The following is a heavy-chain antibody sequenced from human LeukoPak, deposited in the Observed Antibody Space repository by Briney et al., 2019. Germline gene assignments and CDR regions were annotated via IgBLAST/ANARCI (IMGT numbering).Heavy chain of an antibody. D-gene: IGHD3-16*01. CDR1: GLTFSNYL. CDR2: INQYGSEK. J-gene: IGHJ4*02. CDR3: ARSLGDD. V-gene: IGHV3-7*01. Sequence: GGSLRLSCAASGLTFSNYLMTWVRQAPGKGLEWVANINQYGSEKYYVDSVKGRFTISRDNAKNSVSLQMNSLRAEDTAVYFCARSLGDDWGQGTLVTVSS.